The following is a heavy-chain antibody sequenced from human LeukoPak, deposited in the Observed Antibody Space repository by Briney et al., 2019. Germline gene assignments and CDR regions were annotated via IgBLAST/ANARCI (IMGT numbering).Heavy chain of an antibody. V-gene: IGHV3-74*01. CDR3: ARETILGIGLSD. Sequence: GGSLRLSCAASGFTLSSHWMDWVRQAPGKGLERVSRLDRDGSSISYADSVKGRFTISRDNAKNTLYLQMNSLRAEDTAVYYCARETILGIGLSDWGQGTLVTVSS. CDR1: GFTLSSHW. CDR2: LDRDGSSI. D-gene: IGHD3-3*01. J-gene: IGHJ4*02.